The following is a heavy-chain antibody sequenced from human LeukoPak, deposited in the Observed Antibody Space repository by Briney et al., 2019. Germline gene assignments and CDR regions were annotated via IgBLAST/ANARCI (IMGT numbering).Heavy chain of an antibody. J-gene: IGHJ1*01. Sequence: GGSLRLSCAASGFTFSIYRMSWVRQAPGKGLEWVANIKQDGSEKYYVDSMKGRFTISRDNTKNSLSLQMNSLRAEDTAVYYCARDGFYDILTGYYSAEYFQHWGQGTLVTVSS. CDR3: ARDGFYDILTGYYSAEYFQH. V-gene: IGHV3-7*01. CDR1: GFTFSIYR. D-gene: IGHD3-9*01. CDR2: IKQDGSEK.